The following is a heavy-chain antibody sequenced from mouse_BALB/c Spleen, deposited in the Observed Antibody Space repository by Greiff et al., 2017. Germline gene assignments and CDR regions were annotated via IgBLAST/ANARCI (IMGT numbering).Heavy chain of an antibody. J-gene: IGHJ4*01. CDR3: ARYGYYAMDY. CDR2: ISSGSSTI. D-gene: IGHD1-1*02. V-gene: IGHV5-17*02. Sequence: EVNLVESGGGLVQPGGSRKLSCAASGFTFSSFGMHWVRQAPEKGLEWVAYISSGSSTIYYADTVKGRFTISRDNPKNTLFLQMTSLRSEDTAMYYCARYGYYAMDYWGQGTSVTVSS. CDR1: GFTFSSFG.